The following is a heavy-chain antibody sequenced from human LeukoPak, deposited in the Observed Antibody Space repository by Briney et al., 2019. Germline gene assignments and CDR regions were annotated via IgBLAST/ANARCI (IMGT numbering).Heavy chain of an antibody. V-gene: IGHV3-30-3*01. Sequence: GGSLRLSCAASGFTFSSYAMHWVRQAPGKGLEWVAVISYDGSNKYYADSVKGRFTISRDNSKNTLYLQMNSLRAEDTAVCYCAKNGYVTGPNYYYGNGVWGQGTTVTVSS. CDR3: AKNGYVTGPNYYYGNGV. D-gene: IGHD5-12*01. CDR2: ISYDGSNK. J-gene: IGHJ6*02. CDR1: GFTFSSYA.